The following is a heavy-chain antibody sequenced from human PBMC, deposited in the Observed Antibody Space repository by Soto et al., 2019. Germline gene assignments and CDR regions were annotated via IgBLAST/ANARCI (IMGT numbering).Heavy chain of an antibody. V-gene: IGHV4-31*03. CDR1: GGSIRSGGYY. CDR2: IYYSGST. CDR3: ARAEEDTAMGTLDY. J-gene: IGHJ4*02. Sequence: QVQLQESGPGLVKPSQTLSLTCTVSGGSIRSGGYYWSWIRQHPGKGLEWIGYIYYSGSTYYNPSLKSRVTISVDTSKNQFSLKLSSVTAADTAVYYCARAEEDTAMGTLDYWGQGTLVTVSS. D-gene: IGHD5-18*01.